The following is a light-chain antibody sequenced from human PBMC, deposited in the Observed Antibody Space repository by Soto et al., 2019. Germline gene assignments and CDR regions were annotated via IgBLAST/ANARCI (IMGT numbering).Light chain of an antibody. CDR2: KAS. Sequence: DNQMTQSPSTLSATVEDRVTIHCRASQTIDSWLAWYQQRPGKPPNLLIYKASTLASGVPSRFSGSGSGTEFTLTINSLQPDDFATYYCQQYNSGWTFGQGTKVDI. CDR3: QQYNSGWT. V-gene: IGKV1-5*03. CDR1: QTIDSW. J-gene: IGKJ1*01.